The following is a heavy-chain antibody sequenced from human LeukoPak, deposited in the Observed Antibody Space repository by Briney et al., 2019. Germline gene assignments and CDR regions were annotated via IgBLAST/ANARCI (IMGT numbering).Heavy chain of an antibody. Sequence: PSETLSLTCTVSGGSISSYYWSWIRQPPGKGLEWIGYIYYSGSTNYNPSLKSRVTISVDTSKNQFSLKLSSVTAADTAVYYCARGIWYCSSTSCYSGSYYYYGMDVWGKGTTVTVSS. CDR1: GGSISSYY. V-gene: IGHV4-59*12. CDR3: ARGIWYCSSTSCYSGSYYYYGMDV. D-gene: IGHD2-2*01. J-gene: IGHJ6*04. CDR2: IYYSGST.